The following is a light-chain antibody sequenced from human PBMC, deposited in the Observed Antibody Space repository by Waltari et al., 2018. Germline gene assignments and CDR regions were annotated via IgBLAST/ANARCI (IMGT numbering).Light chain of an antibody. Sequence: QSALTQPASVSGSPGQSITISCTGTSSDVCGYHYVSWYQPHPGKAPKLMIYDVSNRASGVSNRFSGSKSGNTASLTISGLQAEDEADFYCSSYTNTGTRVFGGGTKLTVL. V-gene: IGLV2-14*03. CDR1: SSDVCGYHY. CDR3: SSYTNTGTRV. J-gene: IGLJ3*02. CDR2: DVS.